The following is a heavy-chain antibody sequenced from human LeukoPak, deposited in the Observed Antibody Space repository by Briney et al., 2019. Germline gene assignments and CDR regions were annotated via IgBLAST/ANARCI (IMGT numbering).Heavy chain of an antibody. CDR1: GFTFSSYG. V-gene: IGHV3-30*02. Sequence: GGSLRLSCAASGFTFSSYGMHWVRQAPGKGLEWVAFIRYDGSNKYYADSVKGRFTISRDNSKNTLYLQMNSLRAEDTAVHYCAKDEWVAAAGTALTWYYYGMDVWGQGTTVTVSS. D-gene: IGHD6-13*01. J-gene: IGHJ6*02. CDR3: AKDEWVAAAGTALTWYYYGMDV. CDR2: IRYDGSNK.